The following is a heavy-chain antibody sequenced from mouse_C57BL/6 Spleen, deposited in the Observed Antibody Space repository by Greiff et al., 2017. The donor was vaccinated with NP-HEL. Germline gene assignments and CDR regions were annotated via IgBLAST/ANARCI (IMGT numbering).Heavy chain of an antibody. CDR1: GYTFTSYW. CDR3: ASSFYDPSFDY. V-gene: IGHV1-69*01. CDR2: IDPSDSYT. Sequence: QVQLQQPGAELVMPGASVKLSCKASGYTFTSYWMHWVKQRPGQGLEWIGEIDPSDSYTNYNQKFKGKSTLTVDKSSSTAYMPLSSLTSDYSAVYYCASSFYDPSFDYWGQGTTLTVSS. J-gene: IGHJ2*01. D-gene: IGHD2-12*01.